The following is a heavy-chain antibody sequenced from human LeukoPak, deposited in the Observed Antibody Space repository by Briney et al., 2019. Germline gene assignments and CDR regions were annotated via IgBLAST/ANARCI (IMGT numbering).Heavy chain of an antibody. V-gene: IGHV4-61*08. J-gene: IGHJ4*02. CDR3: ARRRGYSYDFDY. Sequence: PSQTLSLTCTVSGGSISSGGYYWSWIRQPPGKGLEWIGYIYYSGSTNYNPSLKSRVTISVDTSKNQFSLKLSSVTAADTAVYYCARRRGYSYDFDYWGQGTLVTVSS. CDR2: IYYSGST. CDR1: GGSISSGGYY. D-gene: IGHD5-18*01.